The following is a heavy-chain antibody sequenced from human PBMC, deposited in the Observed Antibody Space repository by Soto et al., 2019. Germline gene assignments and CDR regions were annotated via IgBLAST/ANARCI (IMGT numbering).Heavy chain of an antibody. CDR1: GGSFSGYY. CDR3: ARRRTHYGSVKYNWFDP. D-gene: IGHD3-10*01. J-gene: IGHJ5*02. CDR2: INHSGST. V-gene: IGHV4-34*01. Sequence: SETLSLTCAVYGGSFSGYYWSWIRQPPGKGLEWIGEINHSGSTNYNPSLKSRVTISVDTSKNQFSLKLSSVTAADTAVYYCARRRTHYGSVKYNWFDPWGQGTLVTVSS.